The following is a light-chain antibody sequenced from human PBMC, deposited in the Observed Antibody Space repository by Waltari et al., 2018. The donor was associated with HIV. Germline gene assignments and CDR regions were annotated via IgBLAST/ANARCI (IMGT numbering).Light chain of an antibody. J-gene: IGLJ2*01. CDR2: DSN. CDR1: TGVVTRGHC. CDR3: LLTYGEDVV. V-gene: IGLV7-46*01. Sequence: QPVVTQEPSLTVSPGETVILTCAPSTGVVTRGHCPYWFQVRPGHAPKTLIFDSNNRYSWTPARFAGSFVGGKAALTLTGAQPEDEANYYCLLTYGEDVVFVGGTKLTVL.